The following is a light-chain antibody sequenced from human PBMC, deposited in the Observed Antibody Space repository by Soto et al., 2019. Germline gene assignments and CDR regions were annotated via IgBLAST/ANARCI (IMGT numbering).Light chain of an antibody. V-gene: IGLV2-14*01. J-gene: IGLJ1*01. Sequence: QSVLTQPASVSGSPGQSITISCTGTSSDVVVYNYFSWYPQHPGKASNFMIYDVSNRPSGVSNRFSGSKSGNTASLTISGLQAEDEADYYCSSYTTSNTRQIVFGTGTKVTVL. CDR3: SSYTTSNTRQIV. CDR2: DVS. CDR1: SSDVVVYNY.